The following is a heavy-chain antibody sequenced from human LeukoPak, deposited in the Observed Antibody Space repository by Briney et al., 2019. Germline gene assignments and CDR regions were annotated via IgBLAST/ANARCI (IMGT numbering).Heavy chain of an antibody. CDR2: INSDGINT. CDR3: ARLDYGDYEVDY. V-gene: IGHV3-74*01. D-gene: IGHD4-17*01. CDR1: GFTFSNYW. J-gene: IGHJ4*02. Sequence: GGSLRLSCAASGFTFSNYWMHWVRQAPGKGLVWVSRINSDGINTSYADSVKGRFTISRDNSKNTLYLQMNSLRAEDTAVYYCARLDYGDYEVDYWGQGTLVTVSS.